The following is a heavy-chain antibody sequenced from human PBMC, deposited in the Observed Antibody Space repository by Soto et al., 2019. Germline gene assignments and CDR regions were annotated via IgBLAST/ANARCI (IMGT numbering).Heavy chain of an antibody. V-gene: IGHV4-59*08. D-gene: IGHD1-1*01. CDR2: IYYGGST. CDR1: GDSISTDY. CDR3: GRLYNDNWYFDY. Sequence: SETLSLTCTVSGDSISTDYWSWIRQSPGKGLEWIGFIYYGGSTNYNPSLKSRVTISVDTSNNQFSLKLTSVTAADTAVYYCGRLYNDNWYFDYWGQGTLVTVSS. J-gene: IGHJ4*02.